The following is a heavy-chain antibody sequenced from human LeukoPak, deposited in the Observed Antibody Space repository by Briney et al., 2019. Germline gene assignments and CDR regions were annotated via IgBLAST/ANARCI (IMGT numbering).Heavy chain of an antibody. CDR1: GFTFSSYG. Sequence: GALRLSCAASGFTFSSYGMHWVRQAPGKGVEWVAVISYDGSNKYYADSVKGRFTISRDNSKNTLYLQMNSLRAEDTAVYYCAKDQVPVVYYYYGMDVWGQGTTVTVSS. CDR3: AKDQVPVVYYYYGMDV. V-gene: IGHV3-30*18. D-gene: IGHD2-2*01. J-gene: IGHJ6*02. CDR2: ISYDGSNK.